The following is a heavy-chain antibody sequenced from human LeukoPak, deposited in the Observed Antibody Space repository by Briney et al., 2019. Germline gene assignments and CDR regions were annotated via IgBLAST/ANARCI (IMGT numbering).Heavy chain of an antibody. D-gene: IGHD5-18*01. V-gene: IGHV3-48*01. CDR3: ARDYNYGLDY. Sequence: GGSLRLSCAASGFTFNNYIMNWVRQAPGKGLEWISYISSSGRTIYYADSVRGRFTISRDNAQNSLYLQMNSLRAEDTAVYYRARDYNYGLDYWGQGTLVTVSS. J-gene: IGHJ4*02. CDR1: GFTFNNYI. CDR2: ISSSGRTI.